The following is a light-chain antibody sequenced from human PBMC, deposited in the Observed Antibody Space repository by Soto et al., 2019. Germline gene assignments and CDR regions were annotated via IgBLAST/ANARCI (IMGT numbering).Light chain of an antibody. CDR1: QGISNY. CDR3: QQYENLPT. CDR2: DAS. J-gene: IGKJ5*01. Sequence: DSQMTQSLSSLPASVGDRVTITCRASQGISNYLAWYQQKPGRAPKLLIYDASNLEAGVPSRFRGSGSGTDFTFTISRLQPEDIATYYCQQYENLPTFGQGTRLEIK. V-gene: IGKV1-33*01.